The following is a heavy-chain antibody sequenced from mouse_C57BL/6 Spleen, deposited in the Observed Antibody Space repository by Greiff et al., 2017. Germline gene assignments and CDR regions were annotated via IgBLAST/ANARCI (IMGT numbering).Heavy chain of an antibody. Sequence: VQLKESGPGLVKPSQSLSLTCSVTGYSITSGYYWNWIRQFPGNKLEWMGYISYDGSNNYNPSLKNRISITRDTSKNQFFLKLNSVTTEDTATYYCAREAAAWFAYWGQGTLVTVSA. CDR1: GYSITSGYY. J-gene: IGHJ3*01. CDR2: ISYDGSN. CDR3: AREAAAWFAY. V-gene: IGHV3-6*01. D-gene: IGHD3-3*01.